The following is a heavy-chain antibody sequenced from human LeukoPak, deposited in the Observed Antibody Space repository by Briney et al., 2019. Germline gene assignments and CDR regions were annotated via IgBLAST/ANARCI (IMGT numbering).Heavy chain of an antibody. CDR3: AICDDSSGYYYEIG. D-gene: IGHD3-22*01. V-gene: IGHV1-69*01. J-gene: IGHJ4*02. CDR2: IIPIFGTA. CDR1: GGTFSSYA. Sequence: AASVKVSCKASGGTFSSYAISWVRQAPGQGLEWMGGIIPIFGTANYAQKFQGRVTITADESTSTVYMELSSLRSDDTAVYYCAICDDSSGYYYEIGWGQGTLVTVSS.